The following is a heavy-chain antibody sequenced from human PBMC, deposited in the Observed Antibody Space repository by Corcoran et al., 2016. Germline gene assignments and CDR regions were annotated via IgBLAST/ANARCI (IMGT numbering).Heavy chain of an antibody. J-gene: IGHJ4*02. Sequence: QVQLVESGGGVVQPGRSLRLSCAASGFTFSSCGMHWVRQAPGKGLAWVAVIWYDGSNKYYADSVKGRFTISRDNSKNTVYLQMNSLRAEDTAVYYCARDRTYYSDYWGQGTLVTVSS. D-gene: IGHD2-21*01. CDR3: ARDRTYYSDY. CDR2: IWYDGSNK. CDR1: GFTFSSCG. V-gene: IGHV3-33*01.